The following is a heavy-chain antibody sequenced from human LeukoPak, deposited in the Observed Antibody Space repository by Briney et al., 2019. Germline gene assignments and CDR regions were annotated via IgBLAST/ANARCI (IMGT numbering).Heavy chain of an antibody. CDR3: ARSPTWDDAFDI. CDR1: GFTFSSYA. V-gene: IGHV3-30*04. J-gene: IGHJ3*02. D-gene: IGHD1-26*01. CDR2: ISYDVSNK. Sequence: GGSLRLSCAASGFTFSSYAMHWVRQAPGKGLEWVAVISYDVSNKYYADSMKGRFTISRDNSKNTLYLQMNSLRAEDTAVYYCARSPTWDDAFDIWGPGTMVTVSS.